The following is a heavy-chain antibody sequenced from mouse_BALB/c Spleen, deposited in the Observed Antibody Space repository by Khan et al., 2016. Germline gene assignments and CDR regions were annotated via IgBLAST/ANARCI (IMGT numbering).Heavy chain of an antibody. V-gene: IGHV14-3*02. CDR2: IDPADDNT. CDR3: ARGVYDYGFAY. Sequence: VQLQQSGAELVKPGASVKLSCTVSGFNIKDTYIHWVKQRPEQGLEWIGRIDPADDNTRYDPKFQGKATLTADTSSNTAYLQLSSLTSEDTAVYYGARGVYDYGFAYWGQGTLVTVSA. J-gene: IGHJ3*01. D-gene: IGHD2-4*01. CDR1: GFNIKDTY.